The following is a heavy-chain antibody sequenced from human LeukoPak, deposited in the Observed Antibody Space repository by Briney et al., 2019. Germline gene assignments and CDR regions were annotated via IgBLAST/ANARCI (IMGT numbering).Heavy chain of an antibody. CDR2: TQYDENNK. Sequence: GVSLRLSCAASGFTFSTYVMHWVRQAPGKGLEWVAFTQYDENNKFYADSVKGRFSISRDNSKNTLYLQMNSLRAEDTAVYHCTSEQQSMGTAFDIWGQGTMVTVSS. J-gene: IGHJ3*02. D-gene: IGHD1/OR15-1a*01. CDR1: GFTFSTYV. V-gene: IGHV3-30*02. CDR3: TSEQQSMGTAFDI.